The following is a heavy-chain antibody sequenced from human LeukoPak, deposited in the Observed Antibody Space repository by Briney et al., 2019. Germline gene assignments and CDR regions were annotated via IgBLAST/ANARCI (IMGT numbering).Heavy chain of an antibody. J-gene: IGHJ4*02. D-gene: IGHD4-23*01. CDR1: GGTFSSYA. CDR2: IIPIFGIA. Sequence: SVKVSCKASGGTFSSYAISWVRQAPGQGPEWMGRIIPIFGIANYAQKFQGRVTITADKSTSTAYMELSSLRSEDTAVYYCASQASGNLKPVWGQGTLVTVSS. CDR3: ASQASGNLKPV. V-gene: IGHV1-69*04.